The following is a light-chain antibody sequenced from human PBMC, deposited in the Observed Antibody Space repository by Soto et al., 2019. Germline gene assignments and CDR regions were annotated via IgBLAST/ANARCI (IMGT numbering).Light chain of an antibody. CDR3: TSHTASSTWV. Sequence: QSVLTQPASVSGSPGQSITISCTGTSSDVGYDNYVSWFQQHPSKAPKLMIYEVSRRPSGVSNRFSGSKSANTASLTISGLQAEDEADYYCTSHTASSTWVFGGWTKLTVL. J-gene: IGLJ3*02. CDR1: SSDVGYDNY. CDR2: EVS. V-gene: IGLV2-14*01.